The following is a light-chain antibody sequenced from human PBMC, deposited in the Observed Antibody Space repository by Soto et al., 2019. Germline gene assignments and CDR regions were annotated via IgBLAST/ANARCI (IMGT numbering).Light chain of an antibody. J-gene: IGKJ2*01. CDR3: QQSYSTPPDT. CDR1: QSITTY. CDR2: TAS. V-gene: IGKV1-39*01. Sequence: DIQMTQSPSSLSASVGDRVTITCRASQSITTYLNWYRQKPGKAPELLIYTASTLQGGVPSRFSGSGSGTDFTLTISGLQPEDFATYYCQQSYSTPPDTFGQGTKLEI.